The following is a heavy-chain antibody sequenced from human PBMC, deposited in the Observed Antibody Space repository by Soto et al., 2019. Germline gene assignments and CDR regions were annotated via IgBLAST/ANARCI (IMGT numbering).Heavy chain of an antibody. V-gene: IGHV1-8*01. CDR2: MNPYSGNT. J-gene: IGHJ4*02. CDR1: GYTFSAYD. D-gene: IGHD5-12*01. CDR3: TRPNSSGYNTLDY. Sequence: QVQLVQSGAEVKTPGASVKVSCKASGYTFSAYDINWVRQAPGQGLEWMGWMNPYSGNTGYAEEFQGRGTLTMNTSISTAYMELSSLRSEDTAMYFCTRPNSSGYNTLDYWGQGTLVTVSS.